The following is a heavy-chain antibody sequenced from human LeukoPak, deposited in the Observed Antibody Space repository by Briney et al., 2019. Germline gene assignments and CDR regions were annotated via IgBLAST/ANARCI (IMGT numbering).Heavy chain of an antibody. CDR1: GGSVSDYY. J-gene: IGHJ5*02. CDR3: ASTSYYGSGSPWFDP. V-gene: IGHV4-59*02. D-gene: IGHD3-10*01. CDR2: IYYSGST. Sequence: SETLSLTCTISGGSVSDYYWSWIRQPPGKGLEWIGYIYYSGSTNYNPSLKSRVTISVDTSKNQFSLKLSSVTAADTAVYYCASTSYYGSGSPWFDPWGQGTLVTVSS.